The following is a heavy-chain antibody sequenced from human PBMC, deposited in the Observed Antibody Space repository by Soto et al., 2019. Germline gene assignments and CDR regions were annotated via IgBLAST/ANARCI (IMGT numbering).Heavy chain of an antibody. CDR2: ISGSGGTT. V-gene: IGHV3-23*01. D-gene: IGHD3-3*01. Sequence: EVQLLESGGGLVQPGGSLRLSCAASGFTFSSYGMSWVRQAPGKGLEWVSAISGSGGTTYYADSVKGRFTITRDNSKNTLYLQMHSLRVEDTAVYYCAKDQGWVIIGFDYWGQGTLVTVSS. J-gene: IGHJ4*02. CDR3: AKDQGWVIIGFDY. CDR1: GFTFSSYG.